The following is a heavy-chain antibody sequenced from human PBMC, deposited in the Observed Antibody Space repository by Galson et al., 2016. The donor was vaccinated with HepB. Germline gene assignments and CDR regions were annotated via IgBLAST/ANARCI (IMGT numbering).Heavy chain of an antibody. J-gene: IGHJ6*02. V-gene: IGHV5-10-1*01. CDR3: ATTRLYRDYYYYGMDV. Sequence: QSGAEVKKPGESLRISCQGSGYTFTGFSITWVRQVAGKGLEWMGRIDPSGSYVKYSPSFQGHITISADKSISTAYLQWSSLKASDTAIYYCATTRLYRDYYYYGMDVWGHGTTVTV. CDR2: IDPSGSYV. CDR1: GYTFTGFS. D-gene: IGHD2/OR15-2a*01.